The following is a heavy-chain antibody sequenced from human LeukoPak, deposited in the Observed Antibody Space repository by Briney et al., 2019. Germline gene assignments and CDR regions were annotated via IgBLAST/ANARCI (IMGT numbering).Heavy chain of an antibody. D-gene: IGHD3-10*01. Sequence: GGSLRLSCAASGFTFSTSWMAWVRQAPGKGLEWVAMIKEDGSEKYYVDSVKGRFTISRDNAKNSLFLQTNDLRAEDTAVYFCARDRGYHALDYWGQGTLVTVSS. J-gene: IGHJ4*02. CDR3: ARDRGYHALDY. V-gene: IGHV3-7*01. CDR2: IKEDGSEK. CDR1: GFTFSTSW.